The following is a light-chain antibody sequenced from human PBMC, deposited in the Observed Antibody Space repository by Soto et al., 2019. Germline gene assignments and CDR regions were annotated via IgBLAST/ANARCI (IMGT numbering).Light chain of an antibody. CDR2: DVS. J-gene: IGLJ1*01. CDR1: SSDVGGYTY. CDR3: SSYTTSNTRQIV. Sequence: QSALTQPASVSGSPGQAITISCTGTSSDVGGYTYVSWYQQHPGKAPKSIIYDVSNRPSGVSNRFSGSKSGNTASLTISGLQAEDEADYYCSSYTTSNTRQIVFGTGTKLTVL. V-gene: IGLV2-14*01.